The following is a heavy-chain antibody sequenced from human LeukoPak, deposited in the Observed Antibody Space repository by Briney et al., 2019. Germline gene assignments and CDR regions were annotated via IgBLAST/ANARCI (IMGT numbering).Heavy chain of an antibody. CDR2: ISLSGST. V-gene: IGHV4-4*02. D-gene: IGHD3-22*01. J-gene: IGHJ4*02. CDR1: GDSISRSIW. CDR3: ARGADSSGYYSIFYFDY. Sequence: SETLSLTCAVSGDSISRSIWWTWVRQPPGKGLEWIGEISLSGSTNYNPSLRSRVTISLDKSNNQFSLKLTSVTAADTAVYYCARGADSSGYYSIFYFDYWGQGTLVTVSS.